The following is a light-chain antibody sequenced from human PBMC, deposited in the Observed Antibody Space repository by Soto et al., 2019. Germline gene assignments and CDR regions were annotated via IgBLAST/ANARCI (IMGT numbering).Light chain of an antibody. V-gene: IGKV1-39*01. CDR3: QQSYSTPPTT. CDR2: ATS. J-gene: IGKJ5*01. Sequence: DLQLTQSPSSLSASVGDRVTITCRASQCISSYLNWYQQRPGKAPNLLIYATSSFRTGVQSRFRGIRSGAGCTLTINNLQHEDFATYYCQQSYSTPPTTFGQGTRLEIK. CDR1: QCISSY.